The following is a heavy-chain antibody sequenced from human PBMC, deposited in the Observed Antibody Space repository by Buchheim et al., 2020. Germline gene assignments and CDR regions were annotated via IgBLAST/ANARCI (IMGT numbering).Heavy chain of an antibody. J-gene: IGHJ6*02. D-gene: IGHD6-6*01. CDR1: GFSLSTSGMR. Sequence: QVTLKESGPALVKPTQTLTLTCTFSGFSLSTSGMRVSWIRQPPGKAPEWLARIDWDDDKFSSTSLKPRLTISKDTSKNQVVLTMTNMDPVDTATYYCNGVLSFYYYGMDVWGQGTT. V-gene: IGHV2-70*04. CDR3: NGVLSFYYYGMDV. CDR2: IDWDDDK.